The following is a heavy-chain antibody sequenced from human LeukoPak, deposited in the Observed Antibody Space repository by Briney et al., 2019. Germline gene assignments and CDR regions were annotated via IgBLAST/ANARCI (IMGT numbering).Heavy chain of an antibody. J-gene: IGHJ4*02. CDR3: AKGGVYDSSGYYRLDY. D-gene: IGHD3-22*01. V-gene: IGHV3-30*02. CDR2: IRYNGNNK. Sequence: PGGSLRLSCAASGFTFRSYGMHWVRQAPGKGLEWVAFIRYNGNNKYYADSVKGRFTISRDNSKNTLYLQMNSLRAEDTAVYYCAKGGVYDSSGYYRLDYWGQGTLVTVSS. CDR1: GFTFRSYG.